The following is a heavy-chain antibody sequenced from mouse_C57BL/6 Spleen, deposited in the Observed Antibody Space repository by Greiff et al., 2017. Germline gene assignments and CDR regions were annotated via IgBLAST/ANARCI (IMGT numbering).Heavy chain of an antibody. V-gene: IGHV7-1*01. J-gene: IGHJ3*01. CDR2: SRNKANDYTT. CDR3: ARDAELGRFAY. Sequence: EVKVVESGGGLVQSGRSLRLSCATSGFTFSDFYMEWVRQAPGKGLEWIAASRNKANDYTTEYSASVKGRFIVSRDTSQSILYLQMNALRAEDTAIYYCARDAELGRFAYCGQGTLVTVSA. CDR1: GFTFSDFY. D-gene: IGHD4-1*01.